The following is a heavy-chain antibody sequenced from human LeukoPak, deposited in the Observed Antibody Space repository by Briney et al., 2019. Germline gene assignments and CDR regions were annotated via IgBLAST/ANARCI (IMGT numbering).Heavy chain of an antibody. Sequence: ASVKVSCKASGYTFSSYYMHWVRQAPGQGLEWMGIINPSGGSTSYAQKFQGRVTLTRDTSTSTVYMELSSLRSEDTAVYYCARDSYYGSGSFYSRFDYWGQGTLVTVSS. CDR1: GYTFSSYY. CDR3: ARDSYYGSGSFYSRFDY. CDR2: INPSGGST. V-gene: IGHV1-46*01. D-gene: IGHD3-10*01. J-gene: IGHJ4*02.